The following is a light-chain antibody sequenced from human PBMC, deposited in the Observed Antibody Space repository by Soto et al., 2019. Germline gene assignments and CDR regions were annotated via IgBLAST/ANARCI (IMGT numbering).Light chain of an antibody. Sequence: EIVLTQSPATLSLSPGERATLSCRASQSVGSYLAWYQHKPGQAPRLLIYDASNRATGIPARFSGSGSGTDFTLPISRLEPEDFAVYYCLHRYNWPLTFGGGTKGEIK. J-gene: IGKJ4*01. CDR1: QSVGSY. CDR3: LHRYNWPLT. CDR2: DAS. V-gene: IGKV3-11*01.